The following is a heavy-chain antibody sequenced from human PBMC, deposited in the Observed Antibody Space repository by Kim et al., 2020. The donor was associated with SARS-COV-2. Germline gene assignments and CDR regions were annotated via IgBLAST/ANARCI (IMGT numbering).Heavy chain of an antibody. D-gene: IGHD3-10*01. CDR1: GGTFSSYA. V-gene: IGHV1-69*06. Sequence: SVKVSCKASGGTFSSYAINWVRQAPGQGLEWMGGIIPIFGTANYAQKFQGRVTITADKSTSTAYMELSSLRSEDTAVYYCASAARFGELLYQYYLDYWGQGTLVTVSS. CDR3: ASAARFGELLYQYYLDY. J-gene: IGHJ4*02. CDR2: IIPIFGTA.